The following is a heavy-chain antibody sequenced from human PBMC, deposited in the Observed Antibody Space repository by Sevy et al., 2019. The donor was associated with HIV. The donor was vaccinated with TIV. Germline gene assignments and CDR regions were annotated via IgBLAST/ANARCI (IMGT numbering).Heavy chain of an antibody. CDR1: GGSFSGYY. J-gene: IGHJ6*02. V-gene: IGHV4-34*01. Sequence: TLSLTCAVYGGSFSGYYWSWIRQPPGKGLEWIGEINHSGSTNYNPSLKSRVTISVDTSKNQFSLKLSSVTAADTAVYYCARAYSSYYYYGMDVWGQGTTVTVSS. CDR2: INHSGST. CDR3: ARAYSSYYYYGMDV. D-gene: IGHD6-19*01.